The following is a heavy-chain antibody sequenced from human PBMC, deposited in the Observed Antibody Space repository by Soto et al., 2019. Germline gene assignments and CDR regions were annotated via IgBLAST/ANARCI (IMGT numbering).Heavy chain of an antibody. CDR2: IIRIFGTA. CDR3: ARHVVVTAMHLAYFQH. D-gene: IGHD2-21*02. J-gene: IGHJ1*01. CDR1: GGTFSSYA. V-gene: IGHV1-69*01. Sequence: QVQLVQSGAEVKKPGSSVKVSCKASGGTFSSYAISWVRQAPGQGLEWMGGIIRIFGTANYAQKLQVRVTITADESTSTAYMELSSLRSEDTAVYYCARHVVVTAMHLAYFQHWGQGTLVTVSS.